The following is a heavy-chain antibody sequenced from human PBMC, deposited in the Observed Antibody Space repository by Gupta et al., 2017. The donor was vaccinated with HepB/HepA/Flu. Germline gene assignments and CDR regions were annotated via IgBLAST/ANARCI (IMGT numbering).Heavy chain of an antibody. J-gene: IGHJ3*01. Sequence: EVHLVESGGGLVQAGRSLRLSCAASGFTFDEYAMHWVRQGQGKGLEWVSRMSGNSGRIDYAEAVKGRFTISRDNARNSLYVEMSSLRHEDTGLYYCATDFGTYYASSVDAIDLCCQVTMVTVSS. CDR1: GFTFDEYA. V-gene: IGHV3-9*01. CDR2: MSGNSGRI. D-gene: IGHD3-22*01. CDR3: ATDFGTYYASSVDAIDL.